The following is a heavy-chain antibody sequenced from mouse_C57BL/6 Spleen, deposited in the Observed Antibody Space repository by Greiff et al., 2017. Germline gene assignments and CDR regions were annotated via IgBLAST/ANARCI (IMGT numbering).Heavy chain of an antibody. CDR3: AIVYSSGLYFDY. Sequence: EVQVVESEGGLVQPGSSMKLSCTASGFTFSDYYMAWVRQVPEKGLEWVANINYDGSSTYYLDSLKGRFIISRDNAKNILYLQMSSLKSEDTATYYCAIVYSSGLYFDYWGQGTTLTVAS. D-gene: IGHD3-2*02. J-gene: IGHJ2*01. V-gene: IGHV5-16*01. CDR2: INYDGSST. CDR1: GFTFSDYY.